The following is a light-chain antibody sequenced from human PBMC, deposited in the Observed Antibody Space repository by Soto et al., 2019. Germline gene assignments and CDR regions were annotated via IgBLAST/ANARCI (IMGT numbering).Light chain of an antibody. J-gene: IGLJ2*01. CDR1: SSNIGSNT. CDR3: AAWDDSLNGLV. V-gene: IGLV1-44*01. Sequence: QAVVTQPPSASGTPGQRVTISCSGSSSNIGSNTVNWYQQLPKTAPKLLIYSNNQRPSGVPDRFSGSKSGTSASLAISGLQSEDEADYYCAAWDDSLNGLVFGGGTKLTVL. CDR2: SNN.